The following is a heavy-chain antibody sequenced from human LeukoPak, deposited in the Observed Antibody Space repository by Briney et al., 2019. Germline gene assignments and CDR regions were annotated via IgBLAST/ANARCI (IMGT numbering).Heavy chain of an antibody. CDR3: ARGGVLRYFDWLRQSWFDP. CDR2: MNPNSGNT. D-gene: IGHD3-9*01. V-gene: IGHV1-8*01. J-gene: IGHJ5*02. Sequence: ASVTVSFKASGYTFTSYDINWVRQATGQGLEWMGWMNPNSGNTGYAQKFQGRVTMTRNTSISTAYMELSSLRSEDTAVYYCARGGVLRYFDWLRQSWFDPWGQGTLVTVSS. CDR1: GYTFTSYD.